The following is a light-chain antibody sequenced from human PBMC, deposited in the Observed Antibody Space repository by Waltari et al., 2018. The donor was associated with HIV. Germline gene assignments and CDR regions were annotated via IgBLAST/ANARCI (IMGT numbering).Light chain of an antibody. Sequence: EIVLTQSPGTMYLFPGERATRSCRASQSVRNSYLAWYHQKPGQAPRLLIYAASSRATGIPDRFSGSGSGTDFTLTISRLEPGDIAVYYCQQYGSSPRTFGQGTKVEVK. V-gene: IGKV3-20*01. CDR2: AAS. J-gene: IGKJ1*01. CDR1: QSVRNSY. CDR3: QQYGSSPRT.